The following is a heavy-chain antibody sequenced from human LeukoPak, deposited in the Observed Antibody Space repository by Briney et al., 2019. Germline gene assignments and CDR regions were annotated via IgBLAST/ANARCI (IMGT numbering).Heavy chain of an antibody. CDR3: ARGVLYSNGWYMRGYFDY. D-gene: IGHD6-19*01. CDR2: LSSISTTI. Sequence: GGSLRLSCAASGFTFSSYSMSWVRQAPGKGLEWVSFLSSISTTIYYADSVEGRFTISRDDAKKSLYLQMNSLRAEDTAVYYCARGVLYSNGWYMRGYFDYWGQGTLVTVSS. V-gene: IGHV3-48*04. J-gene: IGHJ4*02. CDR1: GFTFSSYS.